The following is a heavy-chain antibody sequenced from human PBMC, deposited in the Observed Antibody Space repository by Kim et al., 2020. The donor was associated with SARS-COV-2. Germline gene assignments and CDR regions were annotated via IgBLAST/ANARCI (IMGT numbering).Heavy chain of an antibody. CDR1: GGSISSSSYY. D-gene: IGHD3-10*01. J-gene: IGHJ4*02. Sequence: SETLSLTCTVSGGSISSSSYYWGWIRQPPGKGLEWIGSIYYSGSTYYNPSLKSRVTISVDTSKNQFSLKLSSVTAADTAVYYCARQLFYYGSGAFDYWGQGTLVTVSS. CDR2: IYYSGST. CDR3: ARQLFYYGSGAFDY. V-gene: IGHV4-39*01.